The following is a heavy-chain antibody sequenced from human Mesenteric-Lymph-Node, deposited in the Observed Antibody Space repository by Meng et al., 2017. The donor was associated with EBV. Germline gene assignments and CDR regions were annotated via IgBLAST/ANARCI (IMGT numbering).Heavy chain of an antibody. CDR2: IFHSGSA. D-gene: IGHD3-22*01. V-gene: IGHV4-4*02. CDR1: GGSITSSNW. Sequence: GHLQGSGPGLVEPSGTLSLTCDVSGGSITSSNWWSWFRQPSGKGLEWIGEIFHSGSAKYNPSLKSRVTISVDKSKNHFSLRLSSVTAADTAVYYCVRRVVVMKEEELDHWGQGTLVTVSS. CDR3: VRRVVVMKEEELDH. J-gene: IGHJ4*02.